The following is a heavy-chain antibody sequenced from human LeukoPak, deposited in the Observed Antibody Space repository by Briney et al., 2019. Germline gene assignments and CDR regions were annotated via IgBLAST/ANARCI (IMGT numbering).Heavy chain of an antibody. CDR3: ARGQGSSWYYYYYYMDV. J-gene: IGHJ6*03. CDR1: GYTFTSYY. CDR2: INPSGGST. D-gene: IGHD6-13*01. Sequence: GASVKVSCKASGYTFTSYYMHWVRQAPGQGLEWMGIINPSGGSTSYAQKFQGRVTMTRDTSTSTVYMELSSLRSEDTAVYYCARGQGSSWYYYYYYMDVWGKGTTVTISS. V-gene: IGHV1-46*01.